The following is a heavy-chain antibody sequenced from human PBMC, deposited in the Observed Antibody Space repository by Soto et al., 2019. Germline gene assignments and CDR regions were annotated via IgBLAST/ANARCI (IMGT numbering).Heavy chain of an antibody. Sequence: QVQLVQSGAEVKKPGSSVKVYCKASEGTFSSYTISWVRQAPGQGLEWMGRIIPSLGIANYAQKFQGRVKSTADKSTSTAYMELSSLRSEDTAVYYCARDKGQLTHSSSWATRRKLGYFALWGRGTLVTVSS. CDR1: EGTFSSYT. CDR3: ARDKGQLTHSSSWATRRKLGYFAL. J-gene: IGHJ2*01. V-gene: IGHV1-69*08. D-gene: IGHD6-13*01. CDR2: IIPSLGIA.